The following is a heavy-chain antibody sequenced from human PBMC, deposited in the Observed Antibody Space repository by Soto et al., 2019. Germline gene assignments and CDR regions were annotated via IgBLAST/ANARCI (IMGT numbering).Heavy chain of an antibody. CDR2: IYYSGST. CDR1: GGSISSYY. Sequence: PSETLSLTRTVSGGSISSYYWGWVRQPPGKGLEWIGYIYYSGSTNYNPSLKSRVTISVDTSKNQFSLKLSSVTAADTAVYYCARGASGSLRRGAFDIWGQGTMVTVSS. CDR3: ARGASGSLRRGAFDI. J-gene: IGHJ3*02. D-gene: IGHD1-26*01. V-gene: IGHV4-59*13.